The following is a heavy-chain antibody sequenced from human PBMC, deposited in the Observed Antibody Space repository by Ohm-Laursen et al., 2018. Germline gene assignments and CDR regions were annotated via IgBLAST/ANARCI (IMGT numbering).Heavy chain of an antibody. V-gene: IGHV3-7*01. J-gene: IGHJ4*02. Sequence: SLRLSCAASGFTFSDRYMDWVRQAPGKGLEWVANIKQDGSEKYYVGSVRGRFTISRDNAKNSLYLQMNSLRAEEDTAVYYCARDLDYWGQGTLVTVSS. CDR2: IKQDGSEK. CDR1: GFTFSDRY. CDR3: ARDLDY.